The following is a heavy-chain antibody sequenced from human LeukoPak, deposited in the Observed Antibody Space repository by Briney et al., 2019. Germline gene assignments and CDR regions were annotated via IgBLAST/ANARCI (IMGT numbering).Heavy chain of an antibody. CDR2: ISGSGGST. Sequence: GGSLRLSCAASGFTFSSYAMSWVRQAPGKGLEWVSAISGSGGSTYYADSVKGRFTISRDNSKNTLYLQMNSLRAEDTAVYYCAKDESRLRFLGWLLYYFDYWGQGTLVTVSS. V-gene: IGHV3-23*01. CDR3: AKDESRLRFLGWLLYYFDY. J-gene: IGHJ4*02. CDR1: GFTFSSYA. D-gene: IGHD3-3*01.